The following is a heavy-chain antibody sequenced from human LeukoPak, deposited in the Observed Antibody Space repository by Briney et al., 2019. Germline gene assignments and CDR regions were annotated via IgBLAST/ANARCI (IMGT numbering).Heavy chain of an antibody. D-gene: IGHD3-22*01. CDR2: VSAYNGNT. CDR3: ARAWDYYDSSGYYPYYFDY. CDR1: GYTFTSYG. Sequence: ASVKVSYKASGYTFTSYGISWVRQAPGQGLEWMGWVSAYNGNTNYAQKLQGRVTMTTDTSTSTAYMELRSLRSDDTAVYYCARAWDYYDSSGYYPYYFDYWGQGTLVTVSS. J-gene: IGHJ4*02. V-gene: IGHV1-18*01.